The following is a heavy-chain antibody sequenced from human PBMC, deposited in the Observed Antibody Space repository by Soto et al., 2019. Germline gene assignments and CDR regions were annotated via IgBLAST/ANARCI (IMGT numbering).Heavy chain of an antibody. J-gene: IGHJ4*02. CDR2: IYHSGST. V-gene: IGHV4-30-2*01. Sequence: QLQLQESDSGLVKPSQTLSLTCAVSGGSISSGGYSWSWIRQPPGKGLEWIGYIYHSGSTYYNPSLKSRVTISVDRSKNQFSLKLSSVTAADTAVYYCARFYGHRSVTTDYYFDYWGQGTLVTVSS. CDR3: ARFYGHRSVTTDYYFDY. D-gene: IGHD4-17*01. CDR1: GGSISSGGYS.